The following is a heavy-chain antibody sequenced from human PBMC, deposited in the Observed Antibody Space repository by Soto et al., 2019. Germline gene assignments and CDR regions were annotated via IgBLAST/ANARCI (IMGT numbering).Heavy chain of an antibody. CDR3: ARGGDSVVGATVY. CDR1: GYTFTDYG. CDR2: MNPKSGDT. J-gene: IGHJ4*02. V-gene: IGHV1-8*01. Sequence: QVQLVQSGAEVKMPGASVKVSCKASGYTFTDYGINWVRQATGQGLEWMGWMNPKSGDTGYAQKFQGRVSITRATSLSTAYMELKSLKSEDTAVYNCARGGDSVVGATVYWGQGTLVTVS. D-gene: IGHD1-26*01.